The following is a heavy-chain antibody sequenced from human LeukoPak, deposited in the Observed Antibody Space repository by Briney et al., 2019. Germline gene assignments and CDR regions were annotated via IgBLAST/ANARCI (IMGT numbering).Heavy chain of an antibody. V-gene: IGHV3-53*01. Sequence: QTGGSLRLSCAASGFTVSSNYMNWVRQAPGKGLEWVSVIYSGGSTYYADSVKGRFTISRDNSKNTLYLQMNSLRVEDTAVYYCAGTYYYDKGAFDIWGQGTMVTVSS. CDR3: AGTYYYDKGAFDI. J-gene: IGHJ3*02. CDR2: IYSGGST. D-gene: IGHD3-22*01. CDR1: GFTVSSNY.